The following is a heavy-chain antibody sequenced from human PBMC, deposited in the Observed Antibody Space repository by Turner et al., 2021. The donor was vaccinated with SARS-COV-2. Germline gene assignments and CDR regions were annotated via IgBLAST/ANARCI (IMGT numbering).Heavy chain of an antibody. V-gene: IGHV3-30-3*01. CDR2: ISNEGSNE. Sequence: QVPLGESGGVVVQPGRSLTLLCSASGFTFNSYGMHWVRQAPGKGLEWVAVISNEGSNEYTEDAAKVRCTISRSKSNNTLYLQMSSLRAKDTALYYCSCEALWSGQSCCFDIWGQGTMVTVSS. J-gene: IGHJ3*02. CDR3: SCEALWSGQSCCFDI. D-gene: IGHD3-10*01. CDR1: GFTFNSYG.